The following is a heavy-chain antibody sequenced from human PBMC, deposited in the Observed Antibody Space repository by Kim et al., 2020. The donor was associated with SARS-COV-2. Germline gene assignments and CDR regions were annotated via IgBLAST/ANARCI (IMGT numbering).Heavy chain of an antibody. CDR2: ST. J-gene: IGHJ4*02. V-gene: IGHV1-46*01. D-gene: IGHD1-26*01. CDR3: ARSSGSSFDY. Sequence: STSYAQKFRGRVTMTRDTSTSTVYMELSSLRSEDTAVYYCARSSGSSFDYWGQGTLVTVSS.